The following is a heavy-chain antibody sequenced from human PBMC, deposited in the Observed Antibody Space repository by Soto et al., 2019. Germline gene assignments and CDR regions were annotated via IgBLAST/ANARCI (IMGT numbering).Heavy chain of an antibody. V-gene: IGHV5-51*01. CDR1: GYSFTNYW. CDR3: ARQDGSSGWLDF. D-gene: IGHD6-19*01. Sequence: GESLKISCRGSGYSFTNYWIAWVRQMPGKGLEWVGIIYPGDSDTRNSPSFQGQVTISVDKSTSTAYLQWSSLKASDTARYYCARQDGSSGWLDFWGQGTLVTVSS. CDR2: IYPGDSDT. J-gene: IGHJ4*02.